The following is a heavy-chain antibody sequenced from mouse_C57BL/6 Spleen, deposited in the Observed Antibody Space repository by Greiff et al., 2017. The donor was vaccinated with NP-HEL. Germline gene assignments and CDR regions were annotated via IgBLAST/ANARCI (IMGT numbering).Heavy chain of an antibody. V-gene: IGHV10-1*01. J-gene: IGHJ4*01. Sequence: EVKLMESGGGLVQPKGSLKLSCAASGFSFNTYAMNWVRQAPGKGLEWVARIRSKSNNYATYYADSVKDRFTISRDDSESMLYLQMNNLKTEDTAMYYCVRHEIYYGNPLYAMDYWGQGTSVTVSS. CDR2: IRSKSNNYAT. D-gene: IGHD2-1*01. CDR1: GFSFNTYA. CDR3: VRHEIYYGNPLYAMDY.